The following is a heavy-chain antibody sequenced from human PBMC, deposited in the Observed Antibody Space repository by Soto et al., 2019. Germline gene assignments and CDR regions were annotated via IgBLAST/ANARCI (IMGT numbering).Heavy chain of an antibody. CDR2: TSGSSGNT. CDR1: GFTFSSYA. J-gene: IGHJ4*02. D-gene: IGHD1-26*01. V-gene: IGHV3-23*01. Sequence: GGSLRLSCAASGFTFSSYAMNWVRQAPGKGLERVSSTSGSSGNTVYADSVKGRFTVSRDNAKNTLYLQMNSLRAEDTAIYFCANAPSRGYYYFDYWGQGTLVTVSS. CDR3: ANAPSRGYYYFDY.